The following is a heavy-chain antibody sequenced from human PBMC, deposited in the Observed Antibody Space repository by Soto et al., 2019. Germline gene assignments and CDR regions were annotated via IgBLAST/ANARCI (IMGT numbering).Heavy chain of an antibody. CDR3: ARHFDGYSVPYPFDY. D-gene: IGHD4-4*01. V-gene: IGHV4-59*08. J-gene: IGHJ4*02. CDR1: GGSMNSYY. Sequence: SATLSLTCTVSGGSMNSYYWSWIRQPPGKGLEWIGYISYSGTTHYNPSLKSRVTMSVDTSKNQFSLKLSSVTAADTAVYSCARHFDGYSVPYPFDYWGQGTLVTVPS. CDR2: ISYSGTT.